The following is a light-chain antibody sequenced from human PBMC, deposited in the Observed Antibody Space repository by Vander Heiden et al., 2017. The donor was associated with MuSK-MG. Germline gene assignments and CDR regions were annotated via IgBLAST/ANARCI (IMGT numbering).Light chain of an antibody. V-gene: IGKV1-33*01. CDR2: DAS. CDR1: QDISNY. J-gene: IGKJ4*01. CDR3: QQYNTIPLT. Sequence: DIQMTQSPSSLSASVGDRVTITCQASQDISNYLNWYQQKPGKAPKLLMYDASNLQTGVPSRFSGSGSGTDLTFTISSLQPEDIATYYCQQYNTIPLTLGEGTKVEIK.